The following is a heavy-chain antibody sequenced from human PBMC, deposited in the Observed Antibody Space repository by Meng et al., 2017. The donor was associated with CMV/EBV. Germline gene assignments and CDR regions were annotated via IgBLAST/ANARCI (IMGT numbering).Heavy chain of an antibody. D-gene: IGHD2-15*01. CDR2: ISSSSSYI. Sequence: GESLKISCAASGFTFSSYSMNWVRQAPGKGLEWVSSISSSSSYIYYADSVKGRFTISRDNAKNSLYLQMNSLRAEDTAVYYCARDLGYCSGGSCYSYYFDYWGQGTLVPSPQ. CDR1: GFTFSSYS. J-gene: IGHJ4*02. V-gene: IGHV3-21*01. CDR3: ARDLGYCSGGSCYSYYFDY.